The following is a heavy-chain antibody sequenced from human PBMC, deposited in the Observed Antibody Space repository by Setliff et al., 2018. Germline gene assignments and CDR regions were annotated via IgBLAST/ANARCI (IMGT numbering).Heavy chain of an antibody. J-gene: IGHJ6*03. D-gene: IGHD3-10*01. CDR2: IYYSGTT. CDR1: GGSISSSDFY. CDR3: ARHDTRGYYYYMDV. V-gene: IGHV4-39*01. Sequence: SETLSLTCTVSGGSISSSDFYWGWIRQPPGKGLEWIGSIYYSGTTYYNPSLKSPVTISIDTSKDQFSLKLSSVTAADTAIYYCARHDTRGYYYYMDVWGEGTTVTVSS.